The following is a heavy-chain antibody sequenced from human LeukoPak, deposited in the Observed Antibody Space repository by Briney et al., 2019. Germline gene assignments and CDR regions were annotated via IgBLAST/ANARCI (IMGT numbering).Heavy chain of an antibody. CDR3: AREGNGLLSKDFDY. V-gene: IGHV1-2*02. CDR1: GFTFTHYY. D-gene: IGHD2/OR15-2a*01. CDR2: ICLLSSAT. J-gene: IGHJ4*02. Sequence: ASMKVSCKHSGFTFTHYYIHWVRQAAGQGLTGMGYICLLSSATSSPQEFQGRVTMTRDTSMSTAYMELTRLTSDDTAVYYCAREGNGLLSKDFDYWGQGTLVTVSS.